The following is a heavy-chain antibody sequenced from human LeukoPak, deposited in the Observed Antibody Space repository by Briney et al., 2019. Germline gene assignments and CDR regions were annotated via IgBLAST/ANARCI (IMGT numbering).Heavy chain of an antibody. J-gene: IGHJ4*02. CDR1: AFTFSNYG. CDR3: ASNIVGATFDY. D-gene: IGHD1-26*01. CDR2: LWYDGSNK. Sequence: PGVSLRLSCAASAFTFSNYGMLWVRQAPGKGLEWVAVLWYDGSNKYYADSVKGRFTISRDNSKNTLYLQMNSLRAEDTAVYYCASNIVGATFDYWGRGTLVTVSS. V-gene: IGHV3-33*08.